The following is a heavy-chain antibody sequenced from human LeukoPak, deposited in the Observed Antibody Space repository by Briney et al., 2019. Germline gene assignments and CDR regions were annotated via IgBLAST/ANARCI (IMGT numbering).Heavy chain of an antibody. CDR1: GFTFNDYW. J-gene: IGHJ4*02. Sequence: GGSLRLSCAASGFTFNDYWMHWVRQAPGKGLVWVSRIKGDGSSTTYADSVKGRFTISRDNAKDTLYLQMNSLRAEDTAVYYCARDLSYSLEYWGQGTLVTVSS. CDR3: ARDLSYSLEY. CDR2: IKGDGSST. V-gene: IGHV3-74*01. D-gene: IGHD3-10*01.